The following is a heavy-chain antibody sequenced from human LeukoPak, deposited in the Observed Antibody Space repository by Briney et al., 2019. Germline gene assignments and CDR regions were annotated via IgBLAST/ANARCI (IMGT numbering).Heavy chain of an antibody. J-gene: IGHJ4*02. CDR1: GFTFSSYW. D-gene: IGHD6-13*01. Sequence: SGGSLRLSCAASGFTFSSYWMHWVRQAPGKGLVWVSRINSDGSSTSYADSVKGRFTISRDNAKNTLYLQMNSLRAEDTAVYYCARECSSSWYDYFDYWGQGTLVTVSS. CDR3: ARECSSSWYDYFDY. CDR2: INSDGSST. V-gene: IGHV3-74*01.